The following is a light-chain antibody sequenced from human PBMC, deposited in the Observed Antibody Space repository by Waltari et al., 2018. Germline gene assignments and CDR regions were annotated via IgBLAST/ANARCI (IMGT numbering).Light chain of an antibody. CDR1: QSVSFNY. J-gene: IGKJ1*01. CDR2: NGS. Sequence: EIVLTQSPGTLSLSPGERATFSCRASQSVSFNYVAWYQQKPGQAPRLLIFNGSNRATGIPDRFSGSGSGTDFTLTISTLEPDDLAVYYCQQYGDSPPWTFGQGTKVEIK. V-gene: IGKV3-20*01. CDR3: QQYGDSPPWT.